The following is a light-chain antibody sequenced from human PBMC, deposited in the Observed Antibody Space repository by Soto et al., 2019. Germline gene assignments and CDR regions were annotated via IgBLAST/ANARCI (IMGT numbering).Light chain of an antibody. CDR2: GAS. V-gene: IGKV3-20*01. CDR3: QQYAASPLT. Sequence: EIVLTQSPGTLSLSPGERATLSCRASQTVAKNFLAWYQRKPGQAPRLLIHGASSRATGIPDRFSGSGSGTDFALTISRLEPEDAAVFYCQQYAASPLTFGGGTTVELK. CDR1: QTVAKNF. J-gene: IGKJ4*01.